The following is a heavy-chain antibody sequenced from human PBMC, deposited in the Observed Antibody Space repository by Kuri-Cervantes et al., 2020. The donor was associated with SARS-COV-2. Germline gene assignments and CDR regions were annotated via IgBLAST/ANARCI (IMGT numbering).Heavy chain of an antibody. D-gene: IGHD6-13*01. CDR1: GGSSSAHY. V-gene: IGHV4-34*01. J-gene: IGHJ6*02. CDR3: ASLKGAPTIAAGQGEGFYYYYYCMDV. Sequence: SDILSPTFPVQGGSSSAHYCGGIRKPPGKGLEWIGEIKHSGTINYNPSLKSRGTISVDPAKNQVTLKLSSVTAAETAVYYCASLKGAPTIAAGQGEGFYYYYYCMDVWGQGTTVTVSS. CDR2: IKHSGTI.